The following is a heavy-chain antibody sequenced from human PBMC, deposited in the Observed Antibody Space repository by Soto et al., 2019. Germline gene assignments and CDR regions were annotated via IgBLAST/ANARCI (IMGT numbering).Heavy chain of an antibody. Sequence: QVQLVQSGAEVKKPGSSVKVSCKASGGTFSSYAISWVRQAPGQGLEWMGGIIPIFGTANYAQKFQGRVTITADESTSTAYMELSSLRSEDTAVYYCARVPFYYDSSGYYTYFDYWGQGTLVTVSS. J-gene: IGHJ4*02. V-gene: IGHV1-69*01. CDR2: IIPIFGTA. D-gene: IGHD3-22*01. CDR3: ARVPFYYDSSGYYTYFDY. CDR1: GGTFSSYA.